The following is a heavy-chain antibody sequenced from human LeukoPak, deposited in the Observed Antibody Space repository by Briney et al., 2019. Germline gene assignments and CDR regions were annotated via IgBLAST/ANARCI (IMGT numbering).Heavy chain of an antibody. CDR1: GYSISSGYY. J-gene: IGHJ4*02. V-gene: IGHV4-38-2*02. CDR2: IYSSGNT. Sequence: PSETLSLTCTVSGYSISSGYYWGWIRQPPGKRLEWVGSIYSSGNTYYNPTLKSRLTISVDTSKNQFSLKLSSVTAADTAVYYCARQMGYCSGGSCYSPFDYWGQGTLVTVSS. CDR3: ARQMGYCSGGSCYSPFDY. D-gene: IGHD2-15*01.